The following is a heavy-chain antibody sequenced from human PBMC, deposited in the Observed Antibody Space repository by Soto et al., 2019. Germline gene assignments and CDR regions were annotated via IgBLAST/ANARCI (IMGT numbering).Heavy chain of an antibody. J-gene: IGHJ4*02. CDR1: SAPITKYY. CDR2: THHSGYI. V-gene: IGHV4-59*12. D-gene: IGHD3-3*01. CDR3: AKFWRDFWSGYYYYFDY. Sequence: PSETLSLTCTVSSAPITKYYWGWVRQAPGRGLEWIGFTHHSGYISYSPSLKSRVTMSVDPSKNQVSLKLTSVTAEDTAVYYCAKFWRDFWSGYYYYFDYWGQGTLVTVSS.